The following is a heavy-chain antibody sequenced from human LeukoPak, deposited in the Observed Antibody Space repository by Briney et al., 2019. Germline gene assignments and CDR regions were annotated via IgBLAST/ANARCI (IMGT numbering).Heavy chain of an antibody. CDR3: ARRGYYDYTGFDY. Sequence: AGGSLRLSCAGSEFTFSSYSMHWVRQAPGKGLEWVSSISGSSDDIYYADSVKGRFTISRDNSKNSLYLQMKGLRAEDTALHYCARRGYYDYTGFDYWGQGTLVTVSS. V-gene: IGHV3-21*01. D-gene: IGHD3-16*01. J-gene: IGHJ4*02. CDR2: ISGSSDDI. CDR1: EFTFSSYS.